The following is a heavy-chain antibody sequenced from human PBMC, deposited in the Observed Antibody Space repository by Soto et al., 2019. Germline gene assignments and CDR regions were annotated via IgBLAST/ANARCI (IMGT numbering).Heavy chain of an antibody. Sequence: SLRVCCRVAGCTSIDDDGSWILQAPGKGLYWVSYISSSSRYTNYADSVKCRFTISRDNAKNSLYLQMNSLRAEDTAVYYCARVYTSLHSGRFAPSGQGTLVTVTS. J-gene: IGHJ5*02. D-gene: IGHD2-2*02. V-gene: IGHV3-11*06. CDR3: ARVYTSLHSGRFAP. CDR2: ISSSSRYT. CDR1: GCTSIDDD.